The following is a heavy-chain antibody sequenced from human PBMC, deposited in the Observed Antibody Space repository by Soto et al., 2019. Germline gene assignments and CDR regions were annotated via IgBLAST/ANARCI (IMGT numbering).Heavy chain of an antibody. V-gene: IGHV2-5*02. J-gene: IGHJ4*02. CDR3: APTRSVIDYGGGGDGDY. Sequence: QITLKESGPPLVNPTQPLPLTCSFSGFSLTNSGVGVGWIRQPPGKALEWLAFIYWDDEKHYRPSLQSRLTVTKDTAKDQVVLTMPNVDPGGTATYYCAPTRSVIDYGGGGDGDYGGQGTLVIVSS. CDR2: IYWDDEK. D-gene: IGHD2-15*01. CDR1: GFSLTNSGVG.